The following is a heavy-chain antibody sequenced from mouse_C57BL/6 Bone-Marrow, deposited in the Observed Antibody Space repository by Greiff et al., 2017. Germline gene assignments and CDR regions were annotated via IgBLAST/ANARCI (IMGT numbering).Heavy chain of an antibody. V-gene: IGHV1-54*01. D-gene: IGHD1-1*01. CDR1: GYAFTNYL. J-gene: IGHJ4*01. CDR3: ARELRDAMDY. Sequence: QVQLQQSGAELVRPGTSVKVSCKASGYAFTNYLIEWVKQRPGQGLEWIGVINPGSGGTNYNEKFKGKATLTADKSSSTAYMQLSSLTSEDSAVYFCARELRDAMDYWGQGTSVTVSS. CDR2: INPGSGGT.